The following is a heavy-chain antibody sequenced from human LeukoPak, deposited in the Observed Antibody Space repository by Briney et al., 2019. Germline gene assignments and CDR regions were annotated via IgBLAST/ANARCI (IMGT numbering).Heavy chain of an antibody. J-gene: IGHJ4*02. Sequence: GGSLRFSCEASGFTFISYTIHWVRQPPGKGLEWVAVMSADGSIKIYTDSVKGRFTISRDNSKNTLYLQMYSLRVDDTAVYYCARDLSPGAPDYFDSWGQGTLVTVSS. CDR2: MSADGSIK. CDR3: ARDLSPGAPDYFDS. CDR1: GFTFISYT. D-gene: IGHD1-14*01. V-gene: IGHV3-30-3*01.